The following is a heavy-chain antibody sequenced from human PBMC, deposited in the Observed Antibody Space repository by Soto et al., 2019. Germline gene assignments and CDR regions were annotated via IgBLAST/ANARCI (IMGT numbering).Heavy chain of an antibody. CDR2: INPNSGGT. CDR3: ARDIVVVPAAMLGYGMDV. D-gene: IGHD2-2*01. V-gene: IGHV1-2*04. Sequence: ASVKVSCKASGYTFTGYYMHWVRQAPGQGLEWMGWINPNSGGTNYAQKFQGWVTMTRDTSISTAYMELSRLRSDDTAVYYCARDIVVVPAAMLGYGMDVWGQGTTVTVSS. J-gene: IGHJ6*02. CDR1: GYTFTGYY.